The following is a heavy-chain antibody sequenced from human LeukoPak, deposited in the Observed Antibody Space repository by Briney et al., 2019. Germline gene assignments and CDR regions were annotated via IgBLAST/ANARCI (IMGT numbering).Heavy chain of an antibody. CDR2: ISSSSSYI. CDR3: AKAPASVRGVIRYYFDY. Sequence: PGGSLRLSCAASGFTFSSYSMNWVRQAPGKGLEWVSSISSSSSYIYYAGSVKGRFTVSRDNAKNTLYLQMNSLRAEDTAVYYCAKAPASVRGVIRYYFDYWGQGTLVTVSS. CDR1: GFTFSSYS. D-gene: IGHD3-10*01. J-gene: IGHJ4*02. V-gene: IGHV3-21*04.